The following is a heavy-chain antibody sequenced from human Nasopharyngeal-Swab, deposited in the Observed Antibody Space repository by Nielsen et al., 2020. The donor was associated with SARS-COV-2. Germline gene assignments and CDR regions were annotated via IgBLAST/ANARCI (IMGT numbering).Heavy chain of an antibody. J-gene: IGHJ4*02. V-gene: IGHV4-34*01. CDR2: INHSGST. CDR1: GGSFSGYY. Sequence: GSLRLSCAVYGGSFSGYYWSWIRQPPGKGLEWIGEINHSGSTNYNPSLKSRVTISVDTSKNQFSLKLSSVTAADTAVYYCARDDCSGGSCYNGPYYFDYWGQGTLVTVSS. D-gene: IGHD2-15*01. CDR3: ARDDCSGGSCYNGPYYFDY.